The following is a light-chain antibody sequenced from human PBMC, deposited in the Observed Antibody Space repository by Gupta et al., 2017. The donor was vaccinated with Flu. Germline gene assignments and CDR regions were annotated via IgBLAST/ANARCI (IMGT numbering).Light chain of an antibody. V-gene: IGLV1-44*01. J-gene: IGLJ3*02. CDR2: SNN. Sequence: QSVLTQPPSTSGTPGQRVTISCSGSSSNIGTKTVDWYQQLPGSAPKLLIYSNNRRPSGVPDRFSGSKSGTSASLAISGLQSEDEADYYCAAWDDSLNGPVFGGGTKLTAL. CDR1: SSNIGTKT. CDR3: AAWDDSLNGPV.